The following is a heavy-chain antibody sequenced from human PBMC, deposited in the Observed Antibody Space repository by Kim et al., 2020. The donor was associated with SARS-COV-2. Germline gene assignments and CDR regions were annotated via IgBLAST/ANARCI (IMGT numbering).Heavy chain of an antibody. CDR2: ISAYNGNT. J-gene: IGHJ6*02. V-gene: IGHV1-18*04. CDR1: GYTFTSYG. CDR3: GAVLRYFDWPYGMDV. Sequence: ASVKVSCKASGYTFTSYGISWVRQAPGQGLEWMGWISAYNGNTNYAQKLQGRVTMTTDTSTSTAYMELRSLRSDDTAVDYCGAVLRYFDWPYGMDVWGQGDTVTVSS. D-gene: IGHD3-9*01.